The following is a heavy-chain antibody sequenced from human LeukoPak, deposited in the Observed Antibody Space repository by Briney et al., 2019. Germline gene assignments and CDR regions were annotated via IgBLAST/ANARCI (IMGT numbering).Heavy chain of an antibody. CDR2: ISSSSSYI. J-gene: IGHJ4*02. D-gene: IGHD3-22*01. CDR1: GFTFSSYS. V-gene: IGHV3-21*01. Sequence: PGGSLRLSCAASGFTFSSYSMNWVRQAPGKGLEWVSPISSSSSYIYYADSVKGRFTISRDNAKNSLYLQMNSLRAEDTAVYYCARGGGPTYYYDSSGYYPLDYWGQGTLVTVSS. CDR3: ARGGGPTYYYDSSGYYPLDY.